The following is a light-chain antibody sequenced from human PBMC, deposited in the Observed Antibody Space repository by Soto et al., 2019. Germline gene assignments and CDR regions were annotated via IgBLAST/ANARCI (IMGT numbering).Light chain of an antibody. CDR2: AAS. CDR3: QQGNSFPL. V-gene: IGKV1-12*01. J-gene: IGKJ3*01. CDR1: QAISTW. Sequence: DIQMTQSPSSVSASVGDRVTIACRASQAISTWLAWYQQKPGKAPKLLIFAASSLQSGVPSRFSGSGSGTDFTRTISSLQPEDFATYYCQQGNSFPLFGPGTKVHI.